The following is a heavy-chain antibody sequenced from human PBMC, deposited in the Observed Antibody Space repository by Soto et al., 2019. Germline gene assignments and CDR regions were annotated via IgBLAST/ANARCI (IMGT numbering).Heavy chain of an antibody. V-gene: IGHV3-23*01. D-gene: IGHD3-10*01. CDR2: IGGSGRNT. J-gene: IGHJ6*02. Sequence: PGGSLRLSCAASGFMFSRSGMTWVRQAPGMRLESVAGIGGSGRNTYYADSVKGRFTISRDNSKNTLYLQMNSLRAEDTAVYYCAKDLWFGELLYDYYYYGMDVWGQGTTVTVSS. CDR1: GFMFSRSG. CDR3: AKDLWFGELLYDYYYYGMDV.